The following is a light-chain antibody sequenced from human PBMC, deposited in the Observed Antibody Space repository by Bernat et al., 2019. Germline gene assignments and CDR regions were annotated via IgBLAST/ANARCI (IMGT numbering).Light chain of an antibody. CDR1: QSVSSY. CDR2: DES. CDR3: QQRSNWPTIT. J-gene: IGKJ5*01. Sequence: EIVLTQSPATLSLSPGERATLSCRASQSVSSYLAWYQQKPGQAPRPLIYDESNRATGIPARFSGLGSGTDFTLTISSLEPEDFAVYYCQQRSNWPTITFGQGTRLEIK. V-gene: IGKV3-11*01.